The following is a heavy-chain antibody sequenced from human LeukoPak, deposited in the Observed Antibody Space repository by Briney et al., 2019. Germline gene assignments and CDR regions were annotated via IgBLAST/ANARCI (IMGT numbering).Heavy chain of an antibody. D-gene: IGHD3-10*01. CDR2: INGDGSST. J-gene: IGHJ4*02. CDR3: AKGRSYGSGSYYSYYFDY. V-gene: IGHV3-74*01. CDR1: GFTFSSYW. Sequence: GGSLRLSCAASGFTFSSYWMHWVRQAPGKGLVWVSRINGDGSSTTYADSVKGRFTISRDNSKNTLYLQMNSLRAEDTAVYYCAKGRSYGSGSYYSYYFDYWGQGTLVTVSS.